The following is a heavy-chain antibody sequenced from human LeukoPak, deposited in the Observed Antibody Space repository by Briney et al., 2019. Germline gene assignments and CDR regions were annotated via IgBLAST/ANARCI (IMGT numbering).Heavy chain of an antibody. CDR1: GGSIDSSGSY. CDR3: ARRVSRGWPYYYGLGA. J-gene: IGHJ6*02. CDR2: VYYGGDA. Sequence: PSETLSLTCTVSGGSIDSSGSYWGLIRQPPGKGLEWIGCVYYGGDAYYNPSLKSRVTISADLSKNQFSLSLISVTAADTALYYCARRVSRGWPYYYGLGAWGQGTTVTVSS. V-gene: IGHV4-39*01. D-gene: IGHD6-19*01.